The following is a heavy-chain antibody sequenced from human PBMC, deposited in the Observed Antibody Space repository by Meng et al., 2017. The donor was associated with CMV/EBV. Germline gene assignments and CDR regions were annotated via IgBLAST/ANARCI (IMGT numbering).Heavy chain of an antibody. CDR2: ISSSSSYI. CDR3: AREGNGYGYQLLRTPYYFDY. Sequence: GESLKISCAASGFTVSSYSMNWVRQAPGKGLEWVSSISSSSSYIYYADSVKGRFTISRDNAKNSLYLQMNSLRAEDTAVYYCAREGNGYGYQLLRTPYYFDYWGQGTLVTVSS. CDR1: GFTVSSYS. J-gene: IGHJ4*02. D-gene: IGHD2-2*01. V-gene: IGHV3-21*01.